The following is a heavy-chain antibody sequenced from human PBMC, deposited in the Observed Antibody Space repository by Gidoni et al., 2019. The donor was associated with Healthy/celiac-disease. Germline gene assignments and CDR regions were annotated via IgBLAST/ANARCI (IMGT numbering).Heavy chain of an antibody. CDR2: IYPGDSDT. D-gene: IGHD2-2*02. CDR1: GYSFTSYW. J-gene: IGHJ3*02. V-gene: IGHV5-51*01. CDR3: ARPTYCSSTSCYTPWDAFDI. Sequence: VQLVQSGAEVKKPGESLKISCKGSGYSFTSYWIGWVRQMPGKGLEWMGIIYPGDSDTRYSPSFQGQVTISADKSISTAYLQWSSLKASDTAMYYCARPTYCSSTSCYTPWDAFDIWGQGKMVTVSS.